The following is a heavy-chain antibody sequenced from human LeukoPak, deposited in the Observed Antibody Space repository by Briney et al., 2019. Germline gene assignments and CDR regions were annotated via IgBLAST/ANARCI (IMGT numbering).Heavy chain of an antibody. CDR3: AKVGWTIRGHYYGMDV. Sequence: GGSLRISCRASGFTFRAYALNWVRQAPGKGMEWVTDISGRGGAKPYAGSGKGRFTIARDDSNIALYFEMNGLRVEDTAVYYCAKVGWTIRGHYYGMDVWGQGTTVTGS. V-gene: IGHV3-23*01. CDR1: GFTFRAYA. CDR2: ISGRGGAK. D-gene: IGHD3-10*01. J-gene: IGHJ6*02.